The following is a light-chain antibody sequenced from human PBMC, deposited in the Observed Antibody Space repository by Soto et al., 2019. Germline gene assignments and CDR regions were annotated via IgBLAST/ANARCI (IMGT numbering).Light chain of an antibody. V-gene: IGLV2-23*02. Sequence: QPGLFQPRSVTGSPGQLITIYCTGTINDVGTYNLVSWFQQHPGKAPKLMIYEVTERPSGFSNRFSGSKSGNAASLVISGLQAEDEADYHCCSYAGGGPYVLGTESKVTVL. CDR3: CSYAGGGPYV. CDR2: EVT. J-gene: IGLJ1*01. CDR1: INDVGTYNL.